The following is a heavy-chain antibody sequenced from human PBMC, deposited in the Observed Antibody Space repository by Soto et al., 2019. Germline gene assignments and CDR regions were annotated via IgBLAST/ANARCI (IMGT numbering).Heavy chain of an antibody. D-gene: IGHD3-22*01. V-gene: IGHV4-39*01. CDR3: ASQHYYDSSGYYVVY. J-gene: IGHJ4*02. CDR1: GGSISSSIYY. CDR2: IHYSGST. Sequence: QLQLQESGPGLVKPSETLSLTCTVSGGSISSSIYYWGWIRQPPRKGLEWIGNIHYSGSTYYDSSLQSRVTISIDTSKNQFSLKLSSVTATDTAVYYCASQHYYDSSGYYVVYWGQGTLVTVSS.